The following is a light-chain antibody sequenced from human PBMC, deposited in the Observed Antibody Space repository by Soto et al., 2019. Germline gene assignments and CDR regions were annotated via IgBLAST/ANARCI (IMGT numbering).Light chain of an antibody. Sequence: DIQMTQSPSTLSASVGDRVTINCRASQSISSGLAWYQQKPGKAPKLLIYGASSLESGVPSRFSGSGSGTEFTLTISSLQPDDFATYYCHQYKTYSRTFCQGTKVEIK. CDR1: QSISSG. CDR2: GAS. CDR3: HQYKTYSRT. V-gene: IGKV1-5*03. J-gene: IGKJ1*01.